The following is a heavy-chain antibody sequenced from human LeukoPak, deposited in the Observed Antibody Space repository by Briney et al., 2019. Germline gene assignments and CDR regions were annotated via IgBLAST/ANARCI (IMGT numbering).Heavy chain of an antibody. CDR1: GFTFSSYS. CDR3: ARAYDYVWGSYYMDV. J-gene: IGHJ6*03. V-gene: IGHV3-21*01. D-gene: IGHD3-16*01. Sequence: GGSLRLSCAASGFTFSSYSMNWVRQAPGKGLEWVSSISSSSSYIYYADSVKGRFTISRDNAKNSLYPQMNRLRAEDTAVYYCARAYDYVWGSYYMDVWGKGTTVTVSS. CDR2: ISSSSSYI.